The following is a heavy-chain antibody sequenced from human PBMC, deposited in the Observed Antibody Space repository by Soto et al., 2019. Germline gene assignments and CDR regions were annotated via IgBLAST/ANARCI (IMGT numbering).Heavy chain of an antibody. Sequence: GGSLRLSCEASGFTFSRYGMHWVRQAPGEGLEWVAIIYFDGSKKYYGDSVKGRFTVSRDNSKNTLYLQMDSLRAEDTALYYCARDGDTGCSGDCYYSGLDYWGQGTLVTVSS. J-gene: IGHJ4*02. V-gene: IGHV3-33*01. D-gene: IGHD2-21*02. CDR2: IYFDGSKK. CDR3: ARDGDTGCSGDCYYSGLDY. CDR1: GFTFSRYG.